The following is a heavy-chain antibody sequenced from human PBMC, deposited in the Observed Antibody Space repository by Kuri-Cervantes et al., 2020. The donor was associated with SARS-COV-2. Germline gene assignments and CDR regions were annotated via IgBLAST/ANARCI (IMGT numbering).Heavy chain of an antibody. D-gene: IGHD3-10*01. J-gene: IGHJ4*02. V-gene: IGHV3-30*18. CDR3: AKEVYGSGSVYSYLDN. Sequence: GGSLRLSCAASGFTFSNYGMQWVRQAPGKGPEWVAVISHDGIVSHYADSLRGRFTISRDNSKNTLYLEVSSLRPEDTAVYHCAKEVYGSGSVYSYLDNWGQGIPVTVSS. CDR1: GFTFSNYG. CDR2: ISHDGIVS.